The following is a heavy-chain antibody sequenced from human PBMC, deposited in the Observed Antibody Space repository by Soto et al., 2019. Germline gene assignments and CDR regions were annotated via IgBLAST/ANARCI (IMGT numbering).Heavy chain of an antibody. V-gene: IGHV3-74*01. Sequence: EVQLVESGGGLVQPGGSLRLSCAASGFTFSSYWMHWVRQAPGKGLMWVSRINRDGSTTSYADSVKGRFTISRDNAKNTLYLQMNSLRAEDTAVYYCARDEDSSGWYYFDYWGQGTLVTVYS. CDR1: GFTFSSYW. CDR3: ARDEDSSGWYYFDY. CDR2: INRDGSTT. J-gene: IGHJ4*02. D-gene: IGHD6-19*01.